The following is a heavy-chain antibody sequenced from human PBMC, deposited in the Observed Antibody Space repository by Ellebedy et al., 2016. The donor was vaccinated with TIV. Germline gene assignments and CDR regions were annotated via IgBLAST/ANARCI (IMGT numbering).Heavy chain of an antibody. CDR2: ISARGIT. Sequence: SETLSLXXTVSGGSISPSFWSWVRQPAGGGLEWIGHISARGITNYNPSVKSRITMSLDTSRNRFSLNLRSVTAADTAVYYCATERRSGHPDVAYYFDFWGQGTLVSVSS. V-gene: IGHV4-4*07. CDR1: GGSISPSF. J-gene: IGHJ4*02. CDR3: ATERRSGHPDVAYYFDF. D-gene: IGHD3-3*01.